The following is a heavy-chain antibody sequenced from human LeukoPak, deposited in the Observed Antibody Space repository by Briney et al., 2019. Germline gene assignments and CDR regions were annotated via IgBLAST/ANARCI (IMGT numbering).Heavy chain of an antibody. D-gene: IGHD3-22*01. CDR1: GFTFSSYG. CDR2: ISYDGSNK. Sequence: PGGSLRLSCAASGFTFSSYGMHWVRQAPGKGLEWVAVISYDGSNKYYADSVKGRFTISRDNSKNTLYLQMNSLKTEDTAVYYCTTDSYDSSGYYGYYYYMDVWGKGTTVTISS. J-gene: IGHJ6*03. V-gene: IGHV3-30*03. CDR3: TTDSYDSSGYYGYYYYMDV.